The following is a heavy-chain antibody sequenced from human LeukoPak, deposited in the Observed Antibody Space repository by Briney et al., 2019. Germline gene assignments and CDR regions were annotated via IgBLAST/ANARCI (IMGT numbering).Heavy chain of an antibody. CDR3: ARILEVAAAV. Sequence: SETLSLTCTVSGGSISSYYWTWIRQPPGKGLEWIGYIYYSGSTNYNPSLKSRVTISVDTSKNQFSLKLSSVTAADTAVYYCARILEVAAAVWGQGTLVTVSS. D-gene: IGHD2-2*01. V-gene: IGHV4-59*12. J-gene: IGHJ4*02. CDR1: GGSISSYY. CDR2: IYYSGST.